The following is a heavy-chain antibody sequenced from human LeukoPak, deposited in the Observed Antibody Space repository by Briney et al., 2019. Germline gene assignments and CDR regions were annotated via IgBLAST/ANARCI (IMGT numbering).Heavy chain of an antibody. CDR3: GRDLATPLHCDGGGYWGGGVGY. CDR2: IDPSGGSTIYAQKFPSGGST. V-gene: IGHV1-46*01. CDR1: GYTFSSYY. J-gene: IGHJ4*02. D-gene: IGHD3-16*01. Sequence: ASVKVSCKATGYTFSSYYIHWVRQAPGQGLEWMGIIDPSGGSTIYAQKFPSGGSTSYAQKFQGRVTMTSDTSTSTVYLDLSSLRSEDRAVYYWGRDLATPLHCDGGGYWGGGVGYWGQGTLVTVSS.